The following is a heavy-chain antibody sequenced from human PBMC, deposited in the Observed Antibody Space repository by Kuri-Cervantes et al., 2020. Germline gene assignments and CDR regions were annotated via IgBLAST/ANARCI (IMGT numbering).Heavy chain of an antibody. V-gene: IGHV4-39*01. CDR2: IYYSGST. D-gene: IGHD3-22*01. CDR1: GGSISSSSYY. CDR3: ARGNTYYYDSSGYSYFDY. Sequence: GSLRLSCTVSGGSISSSSYYWGWIRQPPGKGLEWIGSIYYSGSTYYNPSLKSRVTISVDTSKNQFSLKLSSVTAADTAVYYCARGNTYYYDSSGYSYFDYWGQGTMVTVSS. J-gene: IGHJ4*03.